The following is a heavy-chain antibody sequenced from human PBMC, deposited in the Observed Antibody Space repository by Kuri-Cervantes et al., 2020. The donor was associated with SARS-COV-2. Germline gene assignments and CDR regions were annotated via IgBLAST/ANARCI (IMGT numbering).Heavy chain of an antibody. V-gene: IGHV4-59*12. J-gene: IGHJ2*01. CDR2: IYYSGST. CDR1: GGSISSYY. D-gene: IGHD5-18*01. Sequence: SETLSLTCTVSGGSISSYYWSWIRQPPGKGLEWIGYIYYSGSTNYNPSLKSRVTISVDTSKNQFSLKLSSVTAADTAAYYCARTARHFDLWGRGTLVTVSS. CDR3: ARTARHFDL.